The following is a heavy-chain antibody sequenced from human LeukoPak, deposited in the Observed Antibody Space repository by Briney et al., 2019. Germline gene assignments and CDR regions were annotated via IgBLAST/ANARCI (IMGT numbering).Heavy chain of an antibody. CDR3: ARVDRAHNWFDP. D-gene: IGHD1-14*01. V-gene: IGHV5-51*01. CDR2: IYPGDSDT. Sequence: GESLKISCKGSGYSFTSYWIAWVRQMPGKGLEWMGSIYPGDSDTRYSPSFQGQVTISADKSIRTAYLQWSSLKASDTAMYYCARVDRAHNWFDPWGQGTLVTVSS. CDR1: GYSFTSYW. J-gene: IGHJ5*02.